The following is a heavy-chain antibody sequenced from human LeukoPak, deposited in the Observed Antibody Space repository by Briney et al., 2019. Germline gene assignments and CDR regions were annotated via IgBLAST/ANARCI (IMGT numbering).Heavy chain of an antibody. Sequence: SVKVSCKASGCTFSSYAISWVRQAPGQGLEWMGGIIPIFGTANYAQKFQGRVTITTDESTSTAYMELSSLRSEDSAVYYCARTIVVEYQPTFGFDYWGQGTLVTVSS. CDR2: IIPIFGTA. CDR3: ARTIVVEYQPTFGFDY. CDR1: GCTFSSYA. J-gene: IGHJ4*02. D-gene: IGHD2-2*01. V-gene: IGHV1-69*05.